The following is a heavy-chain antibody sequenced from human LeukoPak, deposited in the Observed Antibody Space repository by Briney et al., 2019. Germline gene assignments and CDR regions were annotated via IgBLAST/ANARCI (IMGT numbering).Heavy chain of an antibody. CDR1: GFTFDDYA. J-gene: IGHJ3*02. Sequence: PGGSLRLSCAASGFTFDDYAMHWVRQAPGKGLEWVSGISWNSGSIGYADSVKGRFTISRDNAKNSLYLQMNSLRAEDTALYYCAKGGWWELPPGAFDIWGQGTMVTVSS. D-gene: IGHD1-26*01. CDR2: ISWNSGSI. CDR3: AKGGWWELPPGAFDI. V-gene: IGHV3-9*01.